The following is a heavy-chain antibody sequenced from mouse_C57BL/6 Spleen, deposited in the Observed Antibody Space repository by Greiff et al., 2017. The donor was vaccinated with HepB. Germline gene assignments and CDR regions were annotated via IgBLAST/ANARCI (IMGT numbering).Heavy chain of an antibody. CDR2: INPSSGYT. CDR1: GYTFTSYT. D-gene: IGHD1-1*01. CDR3: AREDLYGSSYDYAMDY. V-gene: IGHV1-4*01. J-gene: IGHJ4*01. Sequence: VQLQQSVAELARPGASVKMSCKASGYTFTSYTMHWVKQRPGQGLEWIGYINPSSGYTKYNQKFKDKATLTADKSSSTAYMQLSSLTSEDSAVYYCAREDLYGSSYDYAMDYWGQGTSVTVSS.